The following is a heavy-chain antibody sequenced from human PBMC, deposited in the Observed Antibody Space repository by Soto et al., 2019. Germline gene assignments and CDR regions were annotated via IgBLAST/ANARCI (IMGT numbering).Heavy chain of an antibody. V-gene: IGHV3-49*04. Sequence: EVQLVESGGGLVQPGRSLRLSCTASGFTFGDYAMSWVRQAPGKGLEWVGFIRSKAYGGTTEYAASVKGRFTISRDDSKSIAYLQMNSLKTEDTAVYYCTRNGYSSGWYEGSYYYYYYGMDVWGQGTTVTVSS. CDR2: IRSKAYGGTT. J-gene: IGHJ6*02. D-gene: IGHD6-19*01. CDR1: GFTFGDYA. CDR3: TRNGYSSGWYEGSYYYYYYGMDV.